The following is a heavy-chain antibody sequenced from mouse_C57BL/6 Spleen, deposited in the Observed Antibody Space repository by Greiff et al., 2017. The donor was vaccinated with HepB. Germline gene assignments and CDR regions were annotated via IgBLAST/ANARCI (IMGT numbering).Heavy chain of an antibody. D-gene: IGHD1-1*01. CDR2: IDPETGGT. Sequence: VQLQQSGAELVRPGASVTLSCKASGYTFTDYEMHWVKQTPVHGLEWIGAIDPETGGTAYNQKFKGKAILTADKSSSTAYMELRSLTSEDSAVYYCTKERGNYYGSSLYAMDYWGQGTSVTVSS. V-gene: IGHV1-15*01. J-gene: IGHJ4*01. CDR3: TKERGNYYGSSLYAMDY. CDR1: GYTFTDYE.